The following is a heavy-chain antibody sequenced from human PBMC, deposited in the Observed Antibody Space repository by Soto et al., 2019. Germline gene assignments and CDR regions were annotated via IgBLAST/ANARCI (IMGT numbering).Heavy chain of an antibody. J-gene: IGHJ5*02. D-gene: IGHD3-9*01. CDR2: IYYSGST. CDR1: GGSISSYY. V-gene: IGHV4-59*01. Sequence: QVQLQESGPGLVKPSETLSLTCTVSGGSISSYYWSWIRQPPGKGLEWIGYIYYSGSTNYNPSLKSRVTISVDTSKNQFSLKLSSVTAADTAVYYCARDGIELVTSPGWFDPWGQGTLVTVSS. CDR3: ARDGIELVTSPGWFDP.